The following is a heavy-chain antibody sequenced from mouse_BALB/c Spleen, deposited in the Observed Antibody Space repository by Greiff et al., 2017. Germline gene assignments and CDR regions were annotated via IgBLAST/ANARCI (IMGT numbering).Heavy chain of an antibody. CDR2: ISYDGSN. Sequence: VQLKESGPGLVKPSQSLSLTCSVTGYSITSGYYWNWIRQFPGNKLEWMGYISYDGSNNYNPSLKNRISITRDTSKNQFFLKLNSVTTEDTATYYCARDRGASMITFDYWGQGTTLTVSS. D-gene: IGHD2-4*01. J-gene: IGHJ2*01. CDR1: GYSITSGYY. CDR3: ARDRGASMITFDY. V-gene: IGHV3-6*02.